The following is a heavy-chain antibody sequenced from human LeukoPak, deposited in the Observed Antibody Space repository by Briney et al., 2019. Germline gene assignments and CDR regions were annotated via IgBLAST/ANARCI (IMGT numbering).Heavy chain of an antibody. D-gene: IGHD2-15*01. V-gene: IGHV1-2*02. CDR1: GYTFTGYY. J-gene: IGHJ5*02. CDR3: ARDIGYCSGGSCVP. CDR2: INPHSGDT. Sequence: GASVKVSCKASGYTFTGYYVHWVRQAPGQGLEWMGWINPHSGDTSYAQNFQGRVTMTRDTSISTVYMELSRLRSDDTAVYYCARDIGYCSGGSCVPWGQGTLVTVSS.